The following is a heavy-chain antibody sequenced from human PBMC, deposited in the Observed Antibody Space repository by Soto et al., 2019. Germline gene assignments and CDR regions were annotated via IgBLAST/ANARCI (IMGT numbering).Heavy chain of an antibody. Sequence: GESLKISCKGSGYSFTSYWIGWVRQMPGKGLEWMGIIYPGDSDTRYSPSFQGQVTISADKSISTAYLQWSSLKASDTAMYYCATLSILLDYGDYFGQGPNYFDYWGQGTLVTVSS. V-gene: IGHV5-51*01. CDR2: IYPGDSDT. J-gene: IGHJ4*02. CDR3: ATLSILLDYGDYFGQGPNYFDY. D-gene: IGHD4-17*01. CDR1: GYSFTSYW.